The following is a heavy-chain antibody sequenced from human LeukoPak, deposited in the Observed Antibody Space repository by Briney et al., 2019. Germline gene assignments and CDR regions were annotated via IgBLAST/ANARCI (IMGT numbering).Heavy chain of an antibody. CDR2: ITGSGSST. D-gene: IGHD4-17*01. CDR1: GFTFSSYG. Sequence: PGGSLRLSCAASGFTFSSYGMSWVRQAPGKGLEWVSGITGSGSSTYYADSVEGRFTISRDNSKKTLYLQMNSLRAEDTAVYYCAKDSTVTNEGFDYWGQGTLVTVSS. CDR3: AKDSTVTNEGFDY. V-gene: IGHV3-23*01. J-gene: IGHJ4*02.